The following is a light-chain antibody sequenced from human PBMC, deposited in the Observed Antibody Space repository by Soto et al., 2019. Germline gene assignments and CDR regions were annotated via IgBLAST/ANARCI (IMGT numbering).Light chain of an antibody. CDR2: GNS. CDR3: QSYDSSQSGSVV. Sequence: QSVLTQPPSVSGAPGQRVTISCTGSSSNIGAGYDVHWYPQLPGTAPKLFIYGNSNRPSGVPDRFSGSKSGTSASLAITGLQAEDEADYYCQSYDSSQSGSVVFGGGTKLTVL. V-gene: IGLV1-40*01. CDR1: SSNIGAGYD. J-gene: IGLJ2*01.